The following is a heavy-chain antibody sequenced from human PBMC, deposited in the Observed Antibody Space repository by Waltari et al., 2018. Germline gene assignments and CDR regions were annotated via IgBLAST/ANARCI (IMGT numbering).Heavy chain of an antibody. CDR2: INHAGNT. Sequence: QVQLQQWGAGLLQPSETLSLTCAVYGGSFSGYYWGWIRQPPGKGLEWIGEINHAGNTNHNPSLRSRVTMLVATSKSQFSLKVHSVTAADTAVYFCVRLEDCTGPGGNCYSGDSFAMDVWGQGTTVSVSS. D-gene: IGHD2-8*02. V-gene: IGHV4-34*02. CDR1: GGSFSGYY. CDR3: VRLEDCTGPGGNCYSGDSFAMDV. J-gene: IGHJ6*02.